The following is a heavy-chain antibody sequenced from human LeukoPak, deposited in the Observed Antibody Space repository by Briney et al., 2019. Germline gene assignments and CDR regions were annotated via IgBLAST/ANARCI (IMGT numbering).Heavy chain of an antibody. J-gene: IGHJ4*02. Sequence: GASVKVSCKASGYTFTSYGISWVRQAPGQGLEWMGWINPNSGGTNYAQKFQGRVTMTRDTSISTAYMELSRLRSDDTAVYYCARGGYSSGGGDYWGQGTLVTVFS. V-gene: IGHV1-2*02. CDR2: INPNSGGT. CDR3: ARGGYSSGGGDY. CDR1: GYTFTSYG. D-gene: IGHD6-19*01.